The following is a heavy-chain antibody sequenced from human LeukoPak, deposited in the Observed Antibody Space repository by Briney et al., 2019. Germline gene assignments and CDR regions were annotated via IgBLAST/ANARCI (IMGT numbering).Heavy chain of an antibody. CDR3: AGDWVWHPDREIGYMGEAMITFGGSLDY. CDR2: TGGSGDST. D-gene: IGHD3-16*01. CDR1: GFTFSDYA. V-gene: IGHV3-23*01. Sequence: PGGSLRLSCAASGFTFSDYAMTWVRQAPGEGLEWVSATGGSGDSTYYADSVKGRFTISRDNSKNTLYLQMNSLRAEDTAVYYCAGDWVWHPDREIGYMGEAMITFGGSLDYWGQGTLVTVSS. J-gene: IGHJ4*02.